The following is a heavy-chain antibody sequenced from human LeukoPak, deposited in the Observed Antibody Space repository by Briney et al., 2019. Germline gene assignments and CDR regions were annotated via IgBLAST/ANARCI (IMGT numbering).Heavy chain of an antibody. D-gene: IGHD3-22*01. Sequence: SETLSLTCAVSGGSISSSNWWSWVRQPPGKGLEWIGEIYHSGSTNYNPSLKSRVTISVDKSKNQFSLKLSSVTAADTAVYYCAGARAGEYYDRDYWGQGTLVTVSS. CDR1: GGSISSSNW. CDR2: IYHSGST. CDR3: AGARAGEYYDRDY. V-gene: IGHV4-4*02. J-gene: IGHJ4*02.